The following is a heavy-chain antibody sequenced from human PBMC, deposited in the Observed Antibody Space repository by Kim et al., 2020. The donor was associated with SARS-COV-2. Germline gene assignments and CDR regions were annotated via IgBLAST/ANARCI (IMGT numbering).Heavy chain of an antibody. Sequence: GGSLRLSCAASGFRIVDYGLHWVRQAPGTGLEWVASISHDGSRQFYAESVKGRFAISRDNSEAMLYLQMHSLRSEDTAVYFCARDREGSGSSLDYWGQGT. CDR2: ISHDGSRQ. D-gene: IGHD3-10*01. V-gene: IGHV3-30*03. J-gene: IGHJ4*02. CDR3: ARDREGSGSSLDY. CDR1: GFRIVDYG.